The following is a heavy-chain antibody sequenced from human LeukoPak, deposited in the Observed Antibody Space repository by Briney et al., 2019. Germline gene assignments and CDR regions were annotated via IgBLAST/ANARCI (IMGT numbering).Heavy chain of an antibody. CDR2: INPNSGGT. Sequence: WIRQPPGKGLEWMGRINPNSGGTNYAQKFQGRVTMTRDTSISTAYMELSRLRSDDTAVYYCARGGICSSTSCPTIYYMDVWGKGTTVTVSS. J-gene: IGHJ6*03. D-gene: IGHD2-2*01. V-gene: IGHV1-2*06. CDR3: ARGGICSSTSCPTIYYMDV.